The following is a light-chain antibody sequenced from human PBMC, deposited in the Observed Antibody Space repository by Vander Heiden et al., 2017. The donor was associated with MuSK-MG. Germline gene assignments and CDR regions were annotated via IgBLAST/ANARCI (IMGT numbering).Light chain of an antibody. J-gene: IGLJ2*01. CDR1: TLGDKY. CDR2: GDT. CDR3: EGWDRGKAVV. Sequence: SSEPTQPPSVSVSPGQTATISCSGDTLGDKYAPGYQQNSGQDPVAATEGDTRRPSGSHEGVSGYNSGTGANPNIIRNQAVDEAYEECEGWDRGKAVVFGGGTRLTVL. V-gene: IGLV3-1*01.